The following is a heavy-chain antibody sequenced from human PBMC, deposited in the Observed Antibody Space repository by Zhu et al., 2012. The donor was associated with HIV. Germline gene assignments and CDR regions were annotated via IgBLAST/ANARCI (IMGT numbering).Heavy chain of an antibody. CDR1: GYSISSSNW. CDR2: MSYSGST. D-gene: IGHD3-9*01. Sequence: QVQLQESGPGLVKPSDTLSLTCAVSGYSISSSNWWGWIRQPPGKGLEWIAYMSYSGSTYYNVSLKSRVTMSVDTSKNQFSLKLRSVTAVDTAVYYCARIREDILTGYYYYYMERLGQRDHGHRLL. V-gene: IGHV4-28*01. J-gene: IGHJ6*03. CDR3: ARIREDILTGYYYYYMER.